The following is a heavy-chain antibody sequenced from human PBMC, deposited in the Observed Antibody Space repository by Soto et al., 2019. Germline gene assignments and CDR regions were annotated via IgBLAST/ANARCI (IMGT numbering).Heavy chain of an antibody. CDR1: GASFTTYY. D-gene: IGHD1-26*01. J-gene: IGHJ4*02. CDR3: AGGGGGYRFDY. CDR2: IFYSGHL. V-gene: IGHV4-59*03. Sequence: QVQLQESGPGLVKPSETLSLTCTVSGASFTTYYWSWIRQPPGKGLEWIGYIFYSGHLKYNPSLKSRLTNSRDPSKNQISLGLASGTAADTAVDYCAGGGGGYRFDYWGQGTLVTVSS.